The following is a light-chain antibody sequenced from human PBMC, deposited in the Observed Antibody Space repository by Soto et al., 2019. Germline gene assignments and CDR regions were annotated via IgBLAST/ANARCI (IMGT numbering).Light chain of an antibody. CDR1: SSDAGGYNY. CDR3: SSYTTSNTRQIV. Sequence: QSALTQPASLSGSPGQSITISCTGTSSDAGGYNYVSWYQQHPGKAPKLMIYDVSSRPSGVSNRFSGSKSGNTASLTISGLQAEDEADYYCSSYTTSNTRQIVFGTGTKVTVL. J-gene: IGLJ1*01. CDR2: DVS. V-gene: IGLV2-14*01.